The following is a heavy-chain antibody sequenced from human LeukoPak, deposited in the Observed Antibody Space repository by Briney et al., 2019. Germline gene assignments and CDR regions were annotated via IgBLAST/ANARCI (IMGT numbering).Heavy chain of an antibody. D-gene: IGHD6-25*01. CDR1: GFTFSSHW. CDR3: AKDRYSSASLLANNPFDY. V-gene: IGHV3-7*01. J-gene: IGHJ4*02. Sequence: GGSLRLSCAASGFTFSSHWMTWIRQAPGKGLEWVASIKKDVGEKLYVDSVKGRFTISRDNSKNTLYLQMNSLTAVDTAVYYCAKDRYSSASLLANNPFDYWGQGTLVTVSS. CDR2: IKKDVGEK.